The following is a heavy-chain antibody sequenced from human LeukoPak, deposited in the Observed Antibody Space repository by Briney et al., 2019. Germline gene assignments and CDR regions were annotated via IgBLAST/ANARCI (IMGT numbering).Heavy chain of an antibody. CDR3: ARTREQWQVLDY. Sequence: GGSLRPSSAGPGFTFKNEDWTGVRRAPTRGLEGGAVISHEGSNRYHADSVKGRFTISRDNSKNMVYLQMNSLRAEDTAVYYCARTREQWQVLDYWGQGTLVTVSS. V-gene: IGHV3-30*03. D-gene: IGHD6-19*01. CDR1: GFTFKNED. CDR2: ISHEGSNR. J-gene: IGHJ4*02.